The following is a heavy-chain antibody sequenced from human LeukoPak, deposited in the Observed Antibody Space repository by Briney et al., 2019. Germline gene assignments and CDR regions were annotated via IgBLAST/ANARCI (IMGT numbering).Heavy chain of an antibody. CDR3: ARDFGYYYDSSGYYNPTSNFDY. J-gene: IGHJ4*02. V-gene: IGHV4-38-2*02. CDR2: FYHSGST. Sequence: SETLSLTCTVSGYSISSGYYWGWIRQPPGKGLEWIGSFYHSGSTYNPSLKSRVTISVDTSKNQFSLKLSSVTAADTAVYYCARDFGYYYDSSGYYNPTSNFDYWGQGTLVTASS. D-gene: IGHD3-22*01. CDR1: GYSISSGYY.